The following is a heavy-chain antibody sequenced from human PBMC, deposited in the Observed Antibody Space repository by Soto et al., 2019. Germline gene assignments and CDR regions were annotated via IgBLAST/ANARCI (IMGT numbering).Heavy chain of an antibody. V-gene: IGHV3-74*01. J-gene: IGHJ3*02. Sequence: GGSLRLSCAASGFTFSSYWMHWVRQAPGKGLVWVSRINSDGSSTSYADSVKGRFTISRDNAKNTLYLQMNSLRAEDTAVYYCAAPGKAVLDAFDIWGQGTMVTVSS. CDR1: GFTFSSYW. CDR3: AAPGKAVLDAFDI. CDR2: INSDGSST.